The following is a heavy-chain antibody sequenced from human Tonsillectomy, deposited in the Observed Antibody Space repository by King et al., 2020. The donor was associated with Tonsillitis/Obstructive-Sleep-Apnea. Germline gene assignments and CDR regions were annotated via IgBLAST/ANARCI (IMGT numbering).Heavy chain of an antibody. J-gene: IGHJ5*02. V-gene: IGHV3-7*01. Sequence: VQLVESGGGLVQPGGSLRLSCAASGFTFSSYWMSWVRQAPGKGLEWVANIKEDGSEKYYVDSVKGRFTISRDNTKNSLYLQMNSLRAEDTAVYYCPRLVAANWFDPWGQGTLVTVSS. CDR2: IKEDGSEK. D-gene: IGHD2-15*01. CDR3: PRLVAANWFDP. CDR1: GFTFSSYW.